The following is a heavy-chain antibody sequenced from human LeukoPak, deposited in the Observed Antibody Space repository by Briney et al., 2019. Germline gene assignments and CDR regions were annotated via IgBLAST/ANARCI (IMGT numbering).Heavy chain of an antibody. CDR3: ARGGEVVPIVEDAFDF. V-gene: IGHV1-2*02. Sequence: ASVRVSCKTSGYTFTGYYIHWMRQVAGQGLEWMGCINPNSGNTHYRQGIQGRVTMTRDTSITTAYMDLSGLTSGDTAVYFCARGGEVVPIVEDAFDFWGQGTLVIVSS. CDR1: GYTFTGYY. CDR2: INPNSGNT. J-gene: IGHJ3*01. D-gene: IGHD2-2*01.